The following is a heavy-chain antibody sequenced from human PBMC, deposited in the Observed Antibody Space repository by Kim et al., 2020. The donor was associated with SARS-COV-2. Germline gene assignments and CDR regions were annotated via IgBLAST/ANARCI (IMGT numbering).Heavy chain of an antibody. V-gene: IGHV1-3*01. Sequence: FQGRVTITRDTSASTAYMELSSLRSEDTAVYYCAGGGYDSSGYTPFDPWGQGTLVTVSS. CDR3: AGGGYDSSGYTPFDP. D-gene: IGHD3-22*01. J-gene: IGHJ5*02.